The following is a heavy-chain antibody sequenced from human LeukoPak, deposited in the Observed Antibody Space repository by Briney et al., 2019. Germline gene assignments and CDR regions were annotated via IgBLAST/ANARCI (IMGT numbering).Heavy chain of an antibody. J-gene: IGHJ3*02. CDR1: GYSFISYW. D-gene: IGHD3-9*01. CDR2: IYPGESDT. Sequence: GESLKISCKGSGYSFISYWIGWVRPMPGRGLEWMGIIYPGESDTRYSPSFQGQVTISADKSISTAYLQWSSLEASDTAMYYCARSNVLRYFDWLLFDAFDIWGQGTMVTVSS. V-gene: IGHV5-51*01. CDR3: ARSNVLRYFDWLLFDAFDI.